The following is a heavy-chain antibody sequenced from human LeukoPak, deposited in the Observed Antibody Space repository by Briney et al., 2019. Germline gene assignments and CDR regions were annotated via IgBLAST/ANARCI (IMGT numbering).Heavy chain of an antibody. V-gene: IGHV4-59*12. CDR2: FSYSGST. J-gene: IGHJ4*02. D-gene: IGHD5-12*01. CDR3: ARGPLDSGYTYFDY. CDR1: GVSISSYY. Sequence: SETLSLTCAVSGVSISSYYWSWIRQPPGKGPEWIGYFSYSGSTNYNPSLKSRVTISVDTSKNQFSLNLSSVTAADTAVYYCARGPLDSGYTYFDYWGQGTLVSVAS.